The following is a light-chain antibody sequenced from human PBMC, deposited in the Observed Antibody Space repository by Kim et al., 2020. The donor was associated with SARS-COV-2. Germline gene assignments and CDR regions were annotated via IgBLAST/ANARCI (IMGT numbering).Light chain of an antibody. CDR1: QSVSSSY. J-gene: IGKJ2*01. CDR3: QQYGSSPYT. CDR2: GAS. V-gene: IGKV3-20*01. Sequence: EIVLTQSPGTLSLSPGERATLSCRASQSVSSSYLAWYQQKPGQAPRLLIYGASSRATGIPDRFSGSGSGTDFTLTISRLEPEDFAVYYCQQYGSSPYTFGLGTKLEI.